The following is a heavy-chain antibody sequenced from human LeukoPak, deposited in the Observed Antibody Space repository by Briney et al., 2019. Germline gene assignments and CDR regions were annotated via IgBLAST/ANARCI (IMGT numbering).Heavy chain of an antibody. CDR1: VGSFTDDF. D-gene: IGHD3-22*01. CDR3: ARGRIAKIVVLHSFHYGIDV. Sequence: LETLSLTCDVFVGSFTDDFWTWIRQSPGKGLWWIGEINDYTGNTNYNPSLNSRVSISLERSKNQFSLELSSVNAADTAVYSCARGRIAKIVVLHSFHYGIDVWGQGTTVTVSS. CDR2: INDYTGNT. J-gene: IGHJ6*02. V-gene: IGHV4-34*01.